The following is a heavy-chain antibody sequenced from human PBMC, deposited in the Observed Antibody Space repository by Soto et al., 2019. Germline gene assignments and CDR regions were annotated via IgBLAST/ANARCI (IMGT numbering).Heavy chain of an antibody. V-gene: IGHV4-59*01. CDR2: IYYSGST. CDR1: GGSISSYY. CDR3: ARDSPAMVFDY. J-gene: IGHJ4*02. D-gene: IGHD5-18*01. Sequence: SETLSLTCTVSGGSISSYYWSWIRQPPGKGLEWIGYIYYSGSTNYNPSLKSRVTISVDTSKNQFSLKLSSVTAADTAVYYCARDSPAMVFDYWGQGTLVTVSS.